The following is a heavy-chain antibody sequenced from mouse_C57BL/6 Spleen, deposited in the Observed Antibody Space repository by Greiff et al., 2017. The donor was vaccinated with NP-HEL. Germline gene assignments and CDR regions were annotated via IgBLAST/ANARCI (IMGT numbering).Heavy chain of an antibody. CDR2: IDPSDSYT. Sequence: QVQLQQSGAELVMPGASVKLSCKASGYTFTSYWMHWVKQRPGQGLEWIGEIDPSDSYTNYNQKFKGKSTLTVDKSSSTAYMQLSSLTSEDSAVYYCARKGDSSGYSVDYWGQGTTLTVSS. J-gene: IGHJ2*01. CDR3: ARKGDSSGYSVDY. CDR1: GYTFTSYW. V-gene: IGHV1-69*01. D-gene: IGHD3-2*02.